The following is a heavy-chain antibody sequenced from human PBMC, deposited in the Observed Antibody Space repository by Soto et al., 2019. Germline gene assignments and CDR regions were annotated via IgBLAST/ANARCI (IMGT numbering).Heavy chain of an antibody. D-gene: IGHD2-15*01. CDR1: GGTFSTHI. V-gene: IGHV1-69*13. Sequence: SVKVSCKASGGTFSTHIINWVRQAPGQGLEWMGGIIPLFGTGSYAQKFRDRVSITADGSTYTAYMELSSLKTEDTALYYCTTHAPEDMIRKWGPGTLVTVS. CDR2: IIPLFGTG. J-gene: IGHJ4*02. CDR3: TTHAPEDMIRK.